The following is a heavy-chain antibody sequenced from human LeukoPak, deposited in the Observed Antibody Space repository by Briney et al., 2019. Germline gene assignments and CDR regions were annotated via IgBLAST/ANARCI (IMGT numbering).Heavy chain of an antibody. J-gene: IGHJ5*02. CDR3: ARQGRYGHYDNWFDP. CDR1: GYSISSGYY. Sequence: SETLSLTYAVSGYSISSGYYWGWIRQPPGKGLEWIGSIYHSGSTYYNPSLKSRVTISVDTSKNQFSLKLSSVTAADTAVYYCARQGRYGHYDNWFDPWGQGTLVTVSS. V-gene: IGHV4-38-2*01. CDR2: IYHSGST. D-gene: IGHD3-3*01.